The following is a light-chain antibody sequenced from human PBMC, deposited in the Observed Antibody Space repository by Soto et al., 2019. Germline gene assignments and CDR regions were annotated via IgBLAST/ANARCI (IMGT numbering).Light chain of an antibody. J-gene: IGKJ1*01. CDR1: QTVSSRF. CDR2: SES. V-gene: IGKV3-15*01. CDR3: QQYSKWPRT. Sequence: EIVLTQSPGTLSLSPGESAILSXKASQTVSSRFLAWYQQKPGQAPRLLIYSESTRATNIPARFSGGGSGTEFTLTISSLQSEDFAVYYCQQYSKWPRTFGQGTKVDIK.